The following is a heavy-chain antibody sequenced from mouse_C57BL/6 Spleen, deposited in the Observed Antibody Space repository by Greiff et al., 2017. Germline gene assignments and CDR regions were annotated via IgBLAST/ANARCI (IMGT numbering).Heavy chain of an antibody. CDR3: ARSDYDGSSSQYFDV. CDR1: GYNFTSYW. V-gene: IGHV1-52*01. J-gene: IGHJ1*03. Sequence: QVQLQQPGAELVRPGSSVKLSCKASGYNFTSYWMHWVKQRPIQGLEWIGNIDPSDSETHYNQKFKNKATLTVDKSSSTAYMQLSSLTSEDSAVYYCARSDYDGSSSQYFDVWGTGTTVTVSS. CDR2: IDPSDSET. D-gene: IGHD1-1*01.